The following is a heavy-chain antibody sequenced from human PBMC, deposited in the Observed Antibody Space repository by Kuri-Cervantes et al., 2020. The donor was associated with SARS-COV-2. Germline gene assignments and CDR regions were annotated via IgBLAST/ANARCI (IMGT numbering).Heavy chain of an antibody. Sequence: GESLKISCAASRFTFRNYGMHWVRQAPGKGLEWVSYISSSGSTIYYADSVKGRFTISRDNSKSTLYLQMNSLRAEDTAVYYCARTLGEDIVVVPAATFDYWGQGTLVTVSS. J-gene: IGHJ4*02. CDR2: ISSSGSTI. CDR1: RFTFRNYG. CDR3: ARTLGEDIVVVPAATFDY. V-gene: IGHV3-48*01. D-gene: IGHD2-2*01.